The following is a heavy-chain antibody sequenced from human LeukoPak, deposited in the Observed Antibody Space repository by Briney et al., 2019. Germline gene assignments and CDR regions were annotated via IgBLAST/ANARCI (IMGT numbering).Heavy chain of an antibody. CDR2: IYYSGST. Sequence: SETLSLTCTVSGGSISSYYWSRIRQPPGKGLEWIGYIYYSGSTNYNPSLKSRVTISVDTSKNQFSLKLSSVTAADTAVYYCARSGASSSGWPFDYWGQGTLVTVSS. CDR1: GGSISSYY. CDR3: ARSGASSSGWPFDY. V-gene: IGHV4-59*08. J-gene: IGHJ4*02. D-gene: IGHD6-19*01.